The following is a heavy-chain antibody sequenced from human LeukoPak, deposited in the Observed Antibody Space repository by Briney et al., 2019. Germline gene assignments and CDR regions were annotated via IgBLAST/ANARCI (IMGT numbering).Heavy chain of an antibody. CDR1: GFTFSSYS. D-gene: IGHD6-13*01. V-gene: IGHV3-21*01. CDR2: ISSSSSYI. Sequence: GGSLRLSCAASGFTFSSYSMNWVRQAPGKGLEWVSSISSSSSYIYYADSVKGRFTISRGNAKNSLYLQMNSLRAEDTAVYYCARDGDSSSPFSYWGQGTLVTVSS. J-gene: IGHJ4*02. CDR3: ARDGDSSSPFSY.